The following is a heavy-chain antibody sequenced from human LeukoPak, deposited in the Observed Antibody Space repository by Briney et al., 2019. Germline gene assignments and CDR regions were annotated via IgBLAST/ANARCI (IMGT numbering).Heavy chain of an antibody. V-gene: IGHV4-39*01. J-gene: IGHJ3*02. CDR1: GGSFSSNSYY. CDR3: ARPGGTGAFDI. Sequence: SETLSLTCAVSGGSFSSNSYYWGRLPPPPGKELEWIGSSYYSSSSYYNPSLYSLVTISVDTPKSQFSLKRSSVTAAHTGVYYCARPGGTGAFDIWGQGTMVTVSS. D-gene: IGHD1-1*01. CDR2: SYYSSSS.